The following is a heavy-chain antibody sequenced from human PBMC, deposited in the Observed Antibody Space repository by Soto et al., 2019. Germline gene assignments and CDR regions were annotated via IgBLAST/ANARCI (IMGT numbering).Heavy chain of an antibody. Sequence: QSGGSLRLSCAASGFTFSNYSMHWVRQAPGKGLEWLAVISKDGDKKYYADSVKGRFTISRDNSKHTLYLQMNSLRPEDTAVHYCAREWSVANPGYWGQGTQVTVSS. J-gene: IGHJ4*02. CDR1: GFTFSNYS. CDR3: AREWSVANPGY. CDR2: ISKDGDKK. V-gene: IGHV3-30-3*01. D-gene: IGHD5-12*01.